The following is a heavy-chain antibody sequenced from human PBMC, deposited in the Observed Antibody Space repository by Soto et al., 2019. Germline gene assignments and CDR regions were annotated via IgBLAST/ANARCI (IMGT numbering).Heavy chain of an antibody. V-gene: IGHV4-4*07. CDR2: IYTSGST. CDR1: GGSISSYY. D-gene: IGHD3-10*01. CDR3: ARGLGRYGSSVYFDY. Sequence: QVQLQESGPGLVKPSETLSLTCTVSGGSISSYYWSWIRQPAGKGLEWIGRIYTSGSTNYNPSLKSRVTISGDTSKNQCSLKLSSVTAADTAVYYCARGLGRYGSSVYFDYWGQGTLVTVSS. J-gene: IGHJ4*02.